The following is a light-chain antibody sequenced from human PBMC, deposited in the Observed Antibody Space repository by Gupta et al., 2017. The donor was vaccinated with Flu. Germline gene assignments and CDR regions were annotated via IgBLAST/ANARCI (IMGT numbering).Light chain of an antibody. Sequence: QSVLTQSPPVSGAPGHRVTLSRTGRSSNIGAGYDVHWYQLLPGTAPKLLIYNNSHRPSGVPDRFSGSKSGTSASLAITGLQAEDEADYYCQSYDSSLSNVVFGGGTKLTVL. CDR2: NNS. V-gene: IGLV1-40*01. CDR1: SSNIGAGYD. J-gene: IGLJ2*01. CDR3: QSYDSSLSNVV.